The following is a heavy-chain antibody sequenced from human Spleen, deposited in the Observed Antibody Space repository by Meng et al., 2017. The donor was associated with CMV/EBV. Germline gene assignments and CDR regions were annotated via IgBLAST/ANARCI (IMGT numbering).Heavy chain of an antibody. D-gene: IGHD3-22*01. Sequence: SETLSLTCGVYGGSFSGYFWTWIRQTPGKGLEWIGESNHRGSDNYNPAVESRVSISVDTSKNQFSLRLSSMIAADTAVYYCYGRSSNYYYADWGQGALVTVSS. J-gene: IGHJ4*02. CDR3: YGRSSNYYYAD. CDR1: GGSFSGYF. CDR2: SNHRGSD. V-gene: IGHV4-34*03.